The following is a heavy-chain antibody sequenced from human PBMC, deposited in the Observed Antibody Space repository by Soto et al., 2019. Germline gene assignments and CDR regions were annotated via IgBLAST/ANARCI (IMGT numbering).Heavy chain of an antibody. J-gene: IGHJ6*02. CDR2: IRSKANSYAT. CDR3: SNHVDV. CDR1: GFTFSGSA. Sequence: EVQLVESGGGLVQPGGSLKLSCAASGFTFSGSAMHWVRQASGKGLEWVGRIRSKANSYATAYAASVKGRFTISRDDSKNTAYLQMNGLKTEDTAVYYCSNHVDVGGQGTTVTVSS. V-gene: IGHV3-73*02.